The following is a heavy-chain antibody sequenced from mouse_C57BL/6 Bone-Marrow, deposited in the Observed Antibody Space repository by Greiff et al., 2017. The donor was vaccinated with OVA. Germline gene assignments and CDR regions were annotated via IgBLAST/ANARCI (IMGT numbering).Heavy chain of an antibody. V-gene: IGHV1-80*01. CDR2: IYPGDGDT. CDR1: GYAFSSYS. D-gene: IGHD2-3*01. CDR3: ERGMVSRGWYFDV. Sequence: QVQLQQSGAELVKPGASVKISCKASGYAFSSYSMTWVQQRPGTGLEWIGHIYPGDGDTNYNGKFKGKGTLTADKSSSTAYMQLSSLTSEDSAVYFCERGMVSRGWYFDVWGTGTTVTASS. J-gene: IGHJ1*03.